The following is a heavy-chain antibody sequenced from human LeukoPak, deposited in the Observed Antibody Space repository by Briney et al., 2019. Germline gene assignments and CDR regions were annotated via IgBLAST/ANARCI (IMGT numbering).Heavy chain of an antibody. CDR3: ARTEADLYYYYYMDV. CDR1: GGTFSSYA. V-gene: IGHV1-69*06. CDR2: IIPIFGTA. Sequence: SVKVSCKASGGTFSSYAISWVRQAPGQGLEWMGGIIPIFGTANYAQKFQGRVTITADKSTSTAYMELSSLRSEDTAVYYCARTEADLYYYYYMDVWGKGTTVTVSS. J-gene: IGHJ6*03.